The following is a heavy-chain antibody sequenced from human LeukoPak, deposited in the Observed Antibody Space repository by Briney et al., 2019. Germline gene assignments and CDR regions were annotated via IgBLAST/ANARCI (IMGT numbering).Heavy chain of an antibody. CDR1: GGSISSGNYY. CDR3: ARERIRAARPRGDAFDI. D-gene: IGHD6-6*01. V-gene: IGHV4-61*02. J-gene: IGHJ3*02. CDR2: IYTRGST. Sequence: SQTLSLTCTVSGGSISSGNYYWSWIRQPAGKGLEWIGRIYTRGSTNYNPSLMSRVTISIDTSKNQFSLKLSSVTAADTAVYYCARERIRAARPRGDAFDIWGQGTMVTVSS.